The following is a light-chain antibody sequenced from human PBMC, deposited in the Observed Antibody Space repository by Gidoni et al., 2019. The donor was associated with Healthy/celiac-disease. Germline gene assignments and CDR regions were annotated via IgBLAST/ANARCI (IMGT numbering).Light chain of an antibody. J-gene: IGKJ5*01. CDR1: QSVSSN. Sequence: ETVLTQSPATLSVSPGGRATLSCRASQSVSSNLAWYQQKPGQAPRLLIYGASTRATGIPARFSGSGSGTEFTLTISSLQSEDFAVYYCQQHNNWPPITFGEGTRLEIK. CDR3: QQHNNWPPIT. V-gene: IGKV3-15*01. CDR2: GAS.